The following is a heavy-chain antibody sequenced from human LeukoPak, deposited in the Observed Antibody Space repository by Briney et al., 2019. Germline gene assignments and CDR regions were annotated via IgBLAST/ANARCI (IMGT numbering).Heavy chain of an antibody. CDR3: ARDHWNPNDYFTS. J-gene: IGHJ4*02. D-gene: IGHD1-1*01. CDR1: GFALSDSS. V-gene: IGHV3-21*01. CDR2: ISTLSTYI. Sequence: GGSLRLSCAASGFALSDSSMNWVRQAPGRGLEWVSSISTLSTYIYYADSVKGRFTISRDNAKNSLYLHMNSLRAEDTAVYFCARDHWNPNDYFTSWGQGTLVTVSS.